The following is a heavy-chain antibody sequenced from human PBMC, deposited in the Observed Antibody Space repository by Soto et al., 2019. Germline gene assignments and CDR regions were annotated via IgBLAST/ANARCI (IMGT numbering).Heavy chain of an antibody. D-gene: IGHD3-3*01. J-gene: IGHJ6*03. CDR1: GFTVSSNY. CDR3: ARGLWSGYYYYYYYMDV. V-gene: IGHV3-53*04. CDR2: IYSGGST. Sequence: GGSLRLSCAASGFTVSSNYMSWVRQAPGKGLEWVSGIYSGGSTYYADSVKGRFTISRHNSKNTLYLQMNSLRAEDTAVYYCARGLWSGYYYYYYYMDVWGKGTTVTVSS.